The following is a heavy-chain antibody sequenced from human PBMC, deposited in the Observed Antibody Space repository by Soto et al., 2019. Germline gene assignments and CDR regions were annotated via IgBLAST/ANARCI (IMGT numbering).Heavy chain of an antibody. V-gene: IGHV3-11*01. Sequence: QVELVESGGGLVKPGGSLRLSCAASGLSFSDYYMSWIRQAPGKGLEWIAYITSSSSTIYYADSVKGRFTISRNDARNSLYLQLDSLRAADTAVYYCATVFRSSNFNSWGQGTLVTVSS. D-gene: IGHD3-10*02. CDR1: GLSFSDYY. CDR3: ATVFRSSNFNS. J-gene: IGHJ4*02. CDR2: ITSSSSTI.